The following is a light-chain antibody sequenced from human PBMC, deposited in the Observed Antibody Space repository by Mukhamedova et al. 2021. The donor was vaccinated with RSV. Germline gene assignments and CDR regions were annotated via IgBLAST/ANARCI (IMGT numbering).Light chain of an antibody. Sequence: PRLLIHGASTRATGIPVRFSGSGSGTEFTLNINSLQSDDFAVYFCQQYTDDPPWTFGQGTKVEIK. J-gene: IGKJ1*01. CDR2: GAS. CDR3: QQYTDDPPWT. V-gene: IGKV3-15*01.